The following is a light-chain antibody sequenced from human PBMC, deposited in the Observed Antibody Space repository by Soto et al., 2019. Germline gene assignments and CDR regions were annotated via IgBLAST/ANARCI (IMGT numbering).Light chain of an antibody. CDR1: QSVSNNY. J-gene: IGKJ2*01. CDR3: QQYGSSPPYT. CDR2: GSS. V-gene: IGKV3-20*01. Sequence: EVVLTQSPGTLSLSPGERATLSCRASQSVSNNYFAWYQQKPGPAPRLLIFGSSDRTTGTPDRFSGSGSGTDFTLTISRLKPEDYAVYYCQQYGSSPPYTFGQGTKLEIK.